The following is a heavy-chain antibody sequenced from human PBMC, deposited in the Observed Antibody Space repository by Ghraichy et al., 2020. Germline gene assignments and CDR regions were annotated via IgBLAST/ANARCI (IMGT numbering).Heavy chain of an antibody. CDR3: ARDLGVLGAQPDAFDI. Sequence: GGSLRLSCAASGFTFSSYSMNWVRQAPGKGLEWVSSISSSSSYIYYADSVKGRFTISRDNAKNSLYLQMNSLRAEDTAVYYCARDLGVLGAQPDAFDIWGQGTMVTVSS. CDR2: ISSSSSYI. J-gene: IGHJ3*02. CDR1: GFTFSSYS. V-gene: IGHV3-21*01. D-gene: IGHD3-16*01.